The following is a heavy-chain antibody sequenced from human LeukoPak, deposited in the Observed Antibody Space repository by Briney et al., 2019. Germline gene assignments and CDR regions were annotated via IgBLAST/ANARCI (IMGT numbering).Heavy chain of an antibody. CDR3: ARGRSNYYGMDV. CDR1: DGSINSYY. Sequence: SETPSLTCSVSDGSINSYYWNWIRRPPGKGLEWIGYIYYNGNTNYSPSLKSRVTMSVDTSKNLFSLKVSSVTAADTAVYYCARGRSNYYGMDVWGQGTTVTVSS. CDR2: IYYNGNT. D-gene: IGHD1-26*01. J-gene: IGHJ6*02. V-gene: IGHV4-59*01.